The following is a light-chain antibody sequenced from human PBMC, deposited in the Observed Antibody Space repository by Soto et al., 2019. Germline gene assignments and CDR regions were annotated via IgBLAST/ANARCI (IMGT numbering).Light chain of an antibody. CDR2: LGS. CDR3: MQALQTPYT. CDR1: QSLLHSNGYNY. Sequence: DIVMTQSPLSLPVTPGEPASISCRSSQSLLHSNGYNYLDWYLQKPGQSPQLLIYLGSNRASGVPGRFSGSGSGTDFTLKISRVEAADVGVYYCMQALQTPYTFGQGTKLEIK. J-gene: IGKJ2*01. V-gene: IGKV2-28*01.